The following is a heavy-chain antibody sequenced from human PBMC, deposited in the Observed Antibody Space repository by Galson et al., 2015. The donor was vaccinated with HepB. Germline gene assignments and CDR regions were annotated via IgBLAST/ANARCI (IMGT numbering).Heavy chain of an antibody. CDR1: GFTFSDHY. D-gene: IGHD1-26*01. V-gene: IGHV3-72*01. CDR2: SRNKASSYTT. Sequence: SLRLSCAASGFTFSDHYMDWVRQAPGKGLEWVGRSRNKASSYTTEYAASVKGRFTISRDDSKNSLYLQMNSLKSEDTAVYYCARRGESGSRQFDYWGQGTLVTVSS. CDR3: ARRGESGSRQFDY. J-gene: IGHJ4*02.